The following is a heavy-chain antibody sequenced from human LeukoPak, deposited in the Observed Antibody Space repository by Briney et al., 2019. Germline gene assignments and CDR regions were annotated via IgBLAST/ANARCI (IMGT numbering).Heavy chain of an antibody. Sequence: PSETLPLTCTVSGGSISSGSYYWSWIRQPAGKGLEWIGRIYTSGSTNYNPSLKSRVTISVDTSKNQFSLKLSSVTAADTAVYYCAYTVAPSREFDPWGQGTLVTVSS. V-gene: IGHV4-61*02. J-gene: IGHJ5*02. CDR3: AYTVAPSREFDP. CDR1: GGSISSGSYY. D-gene: IGHD5-12*01. CDR2: IYTSGST.